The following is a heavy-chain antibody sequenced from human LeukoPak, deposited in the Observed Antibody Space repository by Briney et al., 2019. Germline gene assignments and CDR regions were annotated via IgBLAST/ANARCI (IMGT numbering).Heavy chain of an antibody. V-gene: IGHV4-59*08. D-gene: IGHD6-13*01. Sequence: SETLSLTCTVSGGSIRSYYWSWIRQPPGKGLEWIGYIYYSGSTNYNPSLKSRVTISVDTSKNQFSLKLSSVTAADTAVYYCARGIAAAGGFDYWGQGTLVTVSS. J-gene: IGHJ4*02. CDR1: GGSIRSYY. CDR2: IYYSGST. CDR3: ARGIAAAGGFDY.